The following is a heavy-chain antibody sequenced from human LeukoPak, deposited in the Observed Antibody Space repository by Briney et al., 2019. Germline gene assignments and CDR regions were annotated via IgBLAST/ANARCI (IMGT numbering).Heavy chain of an antibody. J-gene: IGHJ5*02. D-gene: IGHD2-2*01. CDR1: GGSISSYY. CDR3: ARELPYCSSTSCYDLFDP. Sequence: PSETLSLTCTVSGGSISSYYWSWIRQPPGKGLEWIGYIYYSGSTNYNPSLKSRVTISVDTSKNQFSLKLSSVTAVDTAVYYCARELPYCSSTSCYDLFDPWGQGTLVTVSS. V-gene: IGHV4-59*01. CDR2: IYYSGST.